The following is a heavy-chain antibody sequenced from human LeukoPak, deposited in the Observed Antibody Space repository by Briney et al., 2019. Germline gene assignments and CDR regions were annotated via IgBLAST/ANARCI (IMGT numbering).Heavy chain of an antibody. V-gene: IGHV3-23*01. CDR2: INGSGGRK. CDR1: GFTLNRYS. CDR3: VKGAYDYIEIAYFDY. D-gene: IGHD5-12*01. Sequence: GGSLRLSCAASGFTLNRYSMNWVRQAPGKGLEWVAIINGSGGRKDYADSVRGRVTISRDNSKNSLYLEMNSLRAEDTAIYYCVKGAYDYIEIAYFDYWGQGTRVTVSS. J-gene: IGHJ4*02.